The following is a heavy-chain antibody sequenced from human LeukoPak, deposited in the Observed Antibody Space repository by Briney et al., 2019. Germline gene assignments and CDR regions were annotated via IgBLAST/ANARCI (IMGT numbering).Heavy chain of an antibody. J-gene: IGHJ6*03. Sequence: GGSLRLSCAASGFTFSSYGMSWVRQAPGKGLEWVSAISGSGGSTYYADSVKGRFTISRDNSKNTLYLQMNSLRAEDTAVYYCAKGGYSNGRYYYYYMDVWGEGTTVTVSS. CDR2: ISGSGGST. CDR3: AKGGYSNGRYYYYYMDV. D-gene: IGHD5-18*01. CDR1: GFTFSSYG. V-gene: IGHV3-23*01.